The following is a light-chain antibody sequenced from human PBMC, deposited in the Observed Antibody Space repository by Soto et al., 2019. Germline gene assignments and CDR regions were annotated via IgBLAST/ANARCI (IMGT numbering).Light chain of an antibody. Sequence: EIVLTQSPGTLSLSPGESATLSCRASQSVNSYLAWYQQKPGQAPRLLIYGASSRATGIPDRFSGSGSGTDFTLTFSRLDPEDFAVYYCQQYGSSPWTFGQGTKVDIK. J-gene: IGKJ1*01. V-gene: IGKV3-20*01. CDR2: GAS. CDR3: QQYGSSPWT. CDR1: QSVNSY.